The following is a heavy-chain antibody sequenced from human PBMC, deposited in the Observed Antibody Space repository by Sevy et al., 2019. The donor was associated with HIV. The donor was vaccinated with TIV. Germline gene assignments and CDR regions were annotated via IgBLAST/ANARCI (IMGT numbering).Heavy chain of an antibody. D-gene: IGHD3-9*01. J-gene: IGHJ6*02. CDR1: GFRFSDYA. V-gene: IGHV3-49*03. CDR3: TRLRGTISAYYYFGMDV. Sequence: GESLRLSCITSGFRFSDYALTWLRQAPGKGLEWVGFIRSKTFGGTTEYAASVKGRFTISRDESKSIAYLEMNGLKTQDTAKYYCTRLRGTISAYYYFGMDVWGQGATVTVSS. CDR2: IRSKTFGGTT.